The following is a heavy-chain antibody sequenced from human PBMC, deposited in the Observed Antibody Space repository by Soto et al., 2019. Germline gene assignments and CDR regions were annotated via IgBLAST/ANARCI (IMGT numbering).Heavy chain of an antibody. CDR3: ASEGDVHYDGSGSPDY. CDR1: GGTFSSYT. Sequence: QVQLVQSGAEVKKPGSSVKVSCKASGGTFSSYTISWVRQAPGQGLEWMGRIIPILGIANYAQKFQGRVTITADKSTSTAYMELSSLRSEDTAVYYCASEGDVHYDGSGSPDYWGQGTLVTVSS. D-gene: IGHD3-10*01. J-gene: IGHJ4*02. CDR2: IIPILGIA. V-gene: IGHV1-69*02.